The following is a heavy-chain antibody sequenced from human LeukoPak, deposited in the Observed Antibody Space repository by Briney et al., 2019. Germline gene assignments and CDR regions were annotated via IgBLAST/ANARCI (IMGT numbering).Heavy chain of an antibody. CDR1: GFTFSSYS. D-gene: IGHD6-19*01. CDR2: ISSSSSTI. J-gene: IGHJ4*02. Sequence: LPGGSLRLSCAASGFTFSSYSMNWVRQAPGKGLEWVSYISSSSSTIYYADSVKGRFTISRDNAKNSLYLQMNSLRAEDTAVYYCARDQSPSSGWYLDYWGQGTLVTVSS. V-gene: IGHV3-48*04. CDR3: ARDQSPSSGWYLDY.